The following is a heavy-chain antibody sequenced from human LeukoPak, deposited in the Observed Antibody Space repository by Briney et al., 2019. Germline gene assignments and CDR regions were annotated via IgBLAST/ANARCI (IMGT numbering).Heavy chain of an antibody. CDR2: IYYSGST. D-gene: IGHD4-17*01. V-gene: IGHV4-59*01. CDR1: GGSISSYY. Sequence: PSETLSLTCTVSGGSISSYYWSWIRQPPGKGLAWIGYIYYSGSTNYNPSLKSRVTISVDTSKNQFSLKLSSVTAADTAVYYCARVRYGDCFDYWGQGTLVTVSS. CDR3: ARVRYGDCFDY. J-gene: IGHJ4*02.